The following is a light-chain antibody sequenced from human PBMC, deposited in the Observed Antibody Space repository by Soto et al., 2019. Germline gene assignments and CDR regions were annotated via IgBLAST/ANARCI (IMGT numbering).Light chain of an antibody. CDR1: QGIAPY. Sequence: DVQMTQSPSSLSAFVGDRVTITCRASQGIAPYLAWFQQKPGKVPKLLIYATSTLQSGVPSRFSGSGSGTDFTLTINCLQPEDVGTYYCQKYNSAPLTFGRGTKVDIK. V-gene: IGKV1-27*01. CDR2: ATS. CDR3: QKYNSAPLT. J-gene: IGKJ4*01.